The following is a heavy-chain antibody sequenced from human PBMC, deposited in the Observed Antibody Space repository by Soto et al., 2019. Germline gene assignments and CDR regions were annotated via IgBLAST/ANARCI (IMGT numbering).Heavy chain of an antibody. CDR3: ARRRGYRGYNEDDAFDL. Sequence: ASVKVSCKASGYTFTGYYMHWVRQAPGQGLEWMGWINPNSGGTNYAQKFQGRVTMTRDTSISTAYMELSRLRSDDTAVYYCARRRGYRGYNEDDAFDLWGQGTLVSVSS. CDR1: GYTFTGYY. V-gene: IGHV1-2*02. J-gene: IGHJ3*01. D-gene: IGHD5-12*01. CDR2: INPNSGGT.